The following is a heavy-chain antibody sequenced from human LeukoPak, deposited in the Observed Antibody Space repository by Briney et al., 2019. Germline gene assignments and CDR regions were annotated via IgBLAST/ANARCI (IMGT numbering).Heavy chain of an antibody. CDR2: ISYDGSNK. J-gene: IGHJ3*02. CDR3: AKDGYSYGNAFDI. Sequence: GGSLRLSCAASGFTFSLYWMNWVRRAPGKGLEWVAVISYDGSNKYYADSVKGRFTISRDNSKNTLYLQMNSLRAEDTAVYYCAKDGYSYGNAFDIWGQGTMVTVSS. CDR1: GFTFSLYW. D-gene: IGHD5-18*01. V-gene: IGHV3-30*18.